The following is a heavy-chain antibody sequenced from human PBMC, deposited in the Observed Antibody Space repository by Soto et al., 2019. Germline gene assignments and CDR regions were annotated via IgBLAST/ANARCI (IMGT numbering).Heavy chain of an antibody. CDR3: ARELPGATSWFDP. CDR1: GGSISSYY. D-gene: IGHD3-10*01. Sequence: QVQLQESGPGLVKPSETLSLTCTVSGGSISSYYWSWIRQPPGKGLEWIGYIYYSGSTNYNPSLKSRVTISVDTSKNQFSLKLSSVTAADTAVYYWARELPGATSWFDPWGQGTLVTVSS. V-gene: IGHV4-59*01. CDR2: IYYSGST. J-gene: IGHJ5*02.